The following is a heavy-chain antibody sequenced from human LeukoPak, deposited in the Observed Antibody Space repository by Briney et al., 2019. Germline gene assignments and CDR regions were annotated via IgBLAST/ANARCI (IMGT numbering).Heavy chain of an antibody. V-gene: IGHV3-43*02. CDR2: ISGDGGST. CDR1: GFTFDDYA. CDR3: AKVRLGGAKGYFDY. D-gene: IGHD1-26*01. Sequence: GGSLRLSCAASGFTFDDYAMHWVRQAPGKGLEWVSLISGDGGSTYYVDSVKGRFTISRDNSKNSLYLQMNSLRTEDTALYYCAKVRLGGAKGYFDYWGQGTLVTVSS. J-gene: IGHJ4*02.